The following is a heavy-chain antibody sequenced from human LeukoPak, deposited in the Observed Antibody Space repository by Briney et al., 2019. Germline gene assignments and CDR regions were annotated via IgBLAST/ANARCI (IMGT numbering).Heavy chain of an antibody. CDR3: ASCTRGGNTLAPGCYFDY. CDR1: GYTFTGYY. CDR2: INPNSGGT. D-gene: IGHD4-23*01. Sequence: ASVKVSCKASGYTFTGYYMHWVRQAPGQGLEWMGRINPNSGGTNYAQKFQGRVTMTRDTSISTAYMELSRLRSDDTAVYYCASCTRGGNTLAPGCYFDYWGQGTLVTVSS. V-gene: IGHV1-2*06. J-gene: IGHJ4*02.